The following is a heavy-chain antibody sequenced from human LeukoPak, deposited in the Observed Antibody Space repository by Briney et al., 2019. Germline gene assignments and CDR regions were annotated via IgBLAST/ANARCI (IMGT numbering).Heavy chain of an antibody. CDR3: ASNNYYDSSGYLY. J-gene: IGHJ4*02. CDR1: GGPISSSNW. V-gene: IGHV4-4*02. CDR2: TYHSGST. Sequence: SETLSLTCAVSGGPISSSNWWSWVRQPPGKGLEWIGETYHSGSTNYNPSLKSRVTISVDKSKNQFSLKLSSVTAADTAVYYCASNNYYDSSGYLYWGQGTLVTVSS. D-gene: IGHD3-22*01.